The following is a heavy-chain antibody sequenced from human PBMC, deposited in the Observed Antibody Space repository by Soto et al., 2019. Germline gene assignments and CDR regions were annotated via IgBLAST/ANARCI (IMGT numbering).Heavy chain of an antibody. J-gene: IGHJ5*02. CDR2: INADNGET. V-gene: IGHV1-3*01. D-gene: IGHD3-10*01. Sequence: QVQLVQYGAEVKKPGASVRVSCKASGYTFTNYTIHWMRQAPGQSLEWMGWINADNGETKISQKFQGRVTITRETAAGSAYMELSSLRSEDTAVYYCARFVLRGLILKSWFDHWGEGTLVTVSS. CDR3: ARFVLRGLILKSWFDH. CDR1: GYTFTNYT.